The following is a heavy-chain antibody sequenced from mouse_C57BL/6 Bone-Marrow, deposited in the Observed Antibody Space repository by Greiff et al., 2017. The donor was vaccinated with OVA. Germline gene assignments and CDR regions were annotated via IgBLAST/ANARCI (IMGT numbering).Heavy chain of an antibody. Sequence: QVHVKQSGAELARPGASVKLSCKASGYTFTSYGISWVKQRTGQGLEWIGEIYPRSGNTYYNEKFKGKATLTADKSSSTAYMELRSLTSEDSAVYFCASVFAYWGQGTLVTVSA. CDR2: IYPRSGNT. CDR1: GYTFTSYG. CDR3: ASVFAY. J-gene: IGHJ3*01. V-gene: IGHV1-81*01.